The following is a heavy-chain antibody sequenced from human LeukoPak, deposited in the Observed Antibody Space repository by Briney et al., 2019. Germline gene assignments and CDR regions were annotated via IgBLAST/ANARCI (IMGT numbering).Heavy chain of an antibody. Sequence: GGSLRLSCAASGFTFSLYAMGWVRQAPGKGLDWVSSISDSGGSTHYADAVKGRFTISRDNSKKTLYLQMNSLRAEETAVYYCARDLGSFYNVKAFDIWGQGTLVTVSS. CDR2: ISDSGGST. CDR3: ARDLGSFYNVKAFDI. D-gene: IGHD3-10*01. CDR1: GFTFSLYA. V-gene: IGHV3-23*01. J-gene: IGHJ3*02.